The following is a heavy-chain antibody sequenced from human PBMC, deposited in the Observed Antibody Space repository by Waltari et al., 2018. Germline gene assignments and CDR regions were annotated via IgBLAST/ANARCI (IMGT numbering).Heavy chain of an antibody. J-gene: IGHJ6*02. CDR3: ARAKAAAGALYYYGMDV. Sequence: QVQLVQSGAEVKNPGASVKVSCKASGYTFTDYYIHWVRQAPGQGLEWMGQLIPNSGNTKDAQKFQGRVTMTRDTSVSTAHMELSRLTSDDTAVYYCARAKAAAGALYYYGMDVWGQGTTVTVSS. CDR1: GYTFTDYY. D-gene: IGHD6-13*01. CDR2: LIPNSGNT. V-gene: IGHV1-2*06.